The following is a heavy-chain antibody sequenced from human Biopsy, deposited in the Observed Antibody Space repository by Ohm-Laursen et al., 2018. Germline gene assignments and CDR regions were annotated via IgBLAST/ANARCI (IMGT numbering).Heavy chain of an antibody. CDR3: ARPMSRVVAYGMDV. J-gene: IGHJ6*02. CDR2: IGGSGGGT. Sequence: SLRLSCAASGLRFSMYAMSWVRQAPGKGLEWVSAIGGSGGGTYYAASVKGRFTISRDDSKNTVYLQMNSLRVEDRAVYYCARPMSRVVAYGMDVWGQGTTVTVSS. V-gene: IGHV3-23*01. CDR1: GLRFSMYA. D-gene: IGHD2-15*01.